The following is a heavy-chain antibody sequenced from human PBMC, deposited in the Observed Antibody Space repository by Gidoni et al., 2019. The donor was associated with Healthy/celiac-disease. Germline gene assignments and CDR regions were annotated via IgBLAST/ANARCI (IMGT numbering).Heavy chain of an antibody. CDR3: ARCGITMLPRAFDI. Sequence: SCAASGFPFSDYYMSWIRQAPGKGLEWVSYISSSSSYTNYADSVKGRFTISRDNAKNSLYLQMNSLRAEDTAVYYCARCGITMLPRAFDIWGQGTMVTVSS. CDR1: GFPFSDYY. V-gene: IGHV3-11*06. D-gene: IGHD3-10*01. CDR2: ISSSSSYT. J-gene: IGHJ3*02.